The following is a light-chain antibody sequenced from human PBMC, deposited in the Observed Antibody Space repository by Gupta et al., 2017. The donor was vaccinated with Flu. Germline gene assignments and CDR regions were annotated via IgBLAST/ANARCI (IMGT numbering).Light chain of an antibody. CDR1: LSVSSN. CDR2: GAS. CDR3: QQHDNWHWT. J-gene: IGKJ1*01. V-gene: IGKV3-15*01. Sequence: EIVMTQSPATLSVSPGDRVTLSCRASLSVSSNLAWYQQKFGQAPRLLIYGASTRATGIPARFSSSVSGTEFTLTISSLQSEDFALYYCQQHDNWHWTFGQGTXVEIK.